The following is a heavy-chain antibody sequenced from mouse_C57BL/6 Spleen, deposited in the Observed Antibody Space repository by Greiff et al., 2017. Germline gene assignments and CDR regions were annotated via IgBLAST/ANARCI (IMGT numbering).Heavy chain of an antibody. CDR2: IYPRSGNT. D-gene: IGHD1-1*01. CDR3: ARPTTVVATRYFDV. J-gene: IGHJ1*03. CDR1: GYTFTSYG. V-gene: IGHV1-81*01. Sequence: QVQLQQSGAELARPGASVKLSCKASGYTFTSYGISWVKQRTGQGLEWIGEIYPRSGNTYYNEKFKGKATLTADKSSSTAYMELRSLTSEDSAVYFCARPTTVVATRYFDVWGTGTTGTVSS.